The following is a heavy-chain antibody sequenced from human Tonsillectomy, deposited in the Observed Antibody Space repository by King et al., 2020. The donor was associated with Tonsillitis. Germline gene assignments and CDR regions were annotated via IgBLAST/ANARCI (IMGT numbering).Heavy chain of an antibody. CDR2: IYPSDSDT. D-gene: IGHD3-10*01. J-gene: IGHJ4*02. CDR3: ARLAPYGSGSYYNPFDY. CDR1: GYSFATYW. V-gene: IGHV5-51*01. Sequence: QLVQSGAEVKKAGESLKISGKGFGYSFATYWIGWVRQMPGKGLEWMGIIYPSDSDTKYSPSFQGQVTIPADKSISTASLQWSSLKASDTAMYYCARLAPYGSGSYYNPFDYWGQGTLVTVSS.